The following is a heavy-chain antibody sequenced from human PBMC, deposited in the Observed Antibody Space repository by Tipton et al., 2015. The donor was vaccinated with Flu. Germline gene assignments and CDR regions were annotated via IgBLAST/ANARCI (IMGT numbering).Heavy chain of an antibody. V-gene: IGHV4-39*07. Sequence: LRLSCTVSGGSISSSSHYWGWIRQAPGRGLEWVGSIYYTGYPYYNSSLKSRLAMSIDTSKKQFSLRLSSVTAADTAVYYCACRGSCYHWGQGTLVTVSS. D-gene: IGHD1-26*01. CDR1: GGSISSSSHY. CDR2: IYYTGYP. CDR3: ACRGSCYH. J-gene: IGHJ4*02.